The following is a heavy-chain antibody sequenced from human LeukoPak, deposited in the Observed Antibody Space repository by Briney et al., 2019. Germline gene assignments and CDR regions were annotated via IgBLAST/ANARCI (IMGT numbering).Heavy chain of an antibody. Sequence: QPGGSLPLSCAGSGFTFSHAWMNWVRLAPGKGLEGVSYISSSGSTIYYADSVKGRFTISRHNAKNSLYLQMNSLRAEDTAVYYCARGEEPLRYFDWLPRHYYYGMDVWGQGTLVTVSS. V-gene: IGHV3-48*04. J-gene: IGHJ6*02. CDR2: ISSSGSTI. CDR1: GFTFSHAW. CDR3: ARGEEPLRYFDWLPRHYYYGMDV. D-gene: IGHD3-9*01.